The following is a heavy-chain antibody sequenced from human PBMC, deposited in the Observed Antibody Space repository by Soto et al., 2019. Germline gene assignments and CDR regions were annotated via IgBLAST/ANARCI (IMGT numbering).Heavy chain of an antibody. CDR1: GHLFSNHW. CDR3: ARGYFDSGHGYDL. J-gene: IGHJ5*02. V-gene: IGHV5-51*01. D-gene: IGHD3-10*01. CDR2: IFTRDSET. Sequence: GESLKISCKGPGHLFSNHWIGWVRQTPGKGLEWMGLIFTRDSETKTSPSFQGHVSFSVDNSINTVYLQWTSLKTTDTGIYFCARGYFDSGHGYDLWGQGTLVTVSS.